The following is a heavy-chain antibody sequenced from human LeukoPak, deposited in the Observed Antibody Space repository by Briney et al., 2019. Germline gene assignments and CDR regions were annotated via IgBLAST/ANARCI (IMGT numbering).Heavy chain of an antibody. Sequence: GGSLRLSCAASGFTFSSYSMNWVRRAPGKGLEWVSYISSSSSTIYYADSVKGRFTISRDNAKNSLYLQMNSLRAEDTAVYYCASQMSYSSSQPLTYFDSWGQGTLVTVSS. V-gene: IGHV3-48*01. D-gene: IGHD6-13*01. CDR1: GFTFSSYS. J-gene: IGHJ4*02. CDR3: ASQMSYSSSQPLTYFDS. CDR2: ISSSSSTI.